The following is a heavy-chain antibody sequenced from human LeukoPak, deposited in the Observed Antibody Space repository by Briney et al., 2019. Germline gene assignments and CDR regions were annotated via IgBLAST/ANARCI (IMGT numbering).Heavy chain of an antibody. V-gene: IGHV3-23*01. Sequence: PGGSLRLSCAASGFTFSSSAMVWVRQAPGKGQEWVSGITGSGGNTYYADSVMGRFTISRDNSKNTLYLQMNSLRAEDTAVYYCAREAVTRNYFDYWGQGTLVTVLS. CDR2: ITGSGGNT. CDR1: GFTFSSSA. D-gene: IGHD4-17*01. CDR3: AREAVTRNYFDY. J-gene: IGHJ4*02.